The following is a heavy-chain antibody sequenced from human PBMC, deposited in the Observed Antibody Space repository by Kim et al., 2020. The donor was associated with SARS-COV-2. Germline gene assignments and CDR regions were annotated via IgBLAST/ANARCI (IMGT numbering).Heavy chain of an antibody. CDR1: GFTFSSYW. V-gene: IGHV3-74*01. J-gene: IGHJ6*02. CDR2: INSDGSST. CDR3: ARVARWLPPYYYYYVMDV. Sequence: GGSLRLSCAASGFTFSSYWMHWVRQAPGKGLVWVSRINSDGSSTNYADSVKGRFTISRDNAKNTLYLQMNSLRAEDTAVYYCARVARWLPPYYYYYVMDVGGRGTRVTVSS. D-gene: IGHD6-19*01.